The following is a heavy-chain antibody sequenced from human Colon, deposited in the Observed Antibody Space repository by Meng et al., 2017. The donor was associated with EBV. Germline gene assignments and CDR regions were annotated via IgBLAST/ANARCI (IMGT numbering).Heavy chain of an antibody. V-gene: IGHV4-31*03. D-gene: IGHD3-10*01. CDR1: GGSISSGGYY. CDR2: IHSSGST. J-gene: IGHJ5*02. Sequence: QGPLEAAGPSTVNPSHTLSLTGTAPGGSISSGGYYWSWIRQHPGKGPEWIGYIHSSGSTYYNPSLRSRLTISVDTSKNQFSLKLSSVTAADTAVYYCARAPYGSGSPLGESWFDPWGQGTLVTVFS. CDR3: ARAPYGSGSPLGESWFDP.